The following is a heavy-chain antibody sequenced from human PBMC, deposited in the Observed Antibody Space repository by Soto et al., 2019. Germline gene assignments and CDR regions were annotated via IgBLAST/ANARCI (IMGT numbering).Heavy chain of an antibody. Sequence: GGSLRLSCAASGFTFSDYYMSWIRQAPGKGLEWVSYISSSGSTIYYADSVKGRFTISRDNAKNSLYLQMNSLRAEDTAVYYCARDFCSSTSCYDYWGQGTLVTVSS. V-gene: IGHV3-11*01. CDR1: GFTFSDYY. J-gene: IGHJ4*02. CDR3: ARDFCSSTSCYDY. D-gene: IGHD2-2*01. CDR2: ISSSGSTI.